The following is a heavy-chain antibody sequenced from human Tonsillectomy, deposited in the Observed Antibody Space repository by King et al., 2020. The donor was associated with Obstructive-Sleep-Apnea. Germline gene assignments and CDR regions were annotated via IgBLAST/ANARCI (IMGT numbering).Heavy chain of an antibody. V-gene: IGHV4-31*03. Sequence: VQLQESGPGLVKPSQTLSLTCTVSGGSISSGGYYWSWIRQHPGKGLEWIGYIYYSGSTYYNPSLQSRVTISVDTSKNQFSLKLSSVTAADTAVYYCARVYSGYDYGTYYFDYWGQGTLVTVSS. CDR1: GGSISSGGYY. CDR2: IYYSGST. D-gene: IGHD5-12*01. J-gene: IGHJ4*02. CDR3: ARVYSGYDYGTYYFDY.